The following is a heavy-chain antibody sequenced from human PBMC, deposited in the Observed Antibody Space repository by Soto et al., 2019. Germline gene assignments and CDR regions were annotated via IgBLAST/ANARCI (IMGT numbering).Heavy chain of an antibody. J-gene: IGHJ4*01. CDR2: ISGSGGST. D-gene: IGHD3-3*01. Sequence: PGGSLRLSCAASGFTFSSYAMSWVRQAPGKGLEWVSAISGSGGSTYYADSVKGRFTISRDSSKNTLYLQMNSLRAEDTAVYYCAKAPLFWSGYSTFDYWGQGTLVTVSS. CDR3: AKAPLFWSGYSTFDY. CDR1: GFTFSSYA. V-gene: IGHV3-23*01.